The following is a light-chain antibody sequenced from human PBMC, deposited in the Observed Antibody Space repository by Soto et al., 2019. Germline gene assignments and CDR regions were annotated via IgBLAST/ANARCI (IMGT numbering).Light chain of an antibody. J-gene: IGKJ3*01. CDR3: QQYGSSPLFT. CDR2: GAS. Sequence: DIVLTQSPGTLSLSPGERATLSCRASQSVSSSYLAWYQQKPGQAPRLLIYGASSRATVIPDRVSGSGSGTAYTRTISRLEPEDFAVYYWQQYGSSPLFTFGPGNKVDIK. V-gene: IGKV3-20*01. CDR1: QSVSSSY.